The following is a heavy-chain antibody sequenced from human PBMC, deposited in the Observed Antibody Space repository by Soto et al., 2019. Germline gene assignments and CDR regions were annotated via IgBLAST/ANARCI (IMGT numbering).Heavy chain of an antibody. V-gene: IGHV3-11*01. CDR3: ARDYNWPSDFDI. CDR2: ISSSGSTI. CDR1: GFTFSDYY. J-gene: IGHJ3*02. Sequence: PGGSLRLSCAASGFTFSDYYMSWIRQAPGKRLEWVSYISSSGSTIYYADSVKGRFTISRDNAKNSLYLQMNSLRAEDTAVYYSARDYNWPSDFDIWGQGTMVTVSS. D-gene: IGHD1-20*01.